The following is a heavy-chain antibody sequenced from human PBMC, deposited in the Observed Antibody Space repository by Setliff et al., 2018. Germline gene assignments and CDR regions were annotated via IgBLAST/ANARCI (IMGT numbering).Heavy chain of an antibody. V-gene: IGHV1-3*03. D-gene: IGHD3-16*01. J-gene: IGHJ4*02. CDR2: IIPASGNT. Sequence: ASVKVSCKASGGTFNNYAISWVRQAPGQGLEWVGGIIPASGNTKYSQEFQGRVTITRDTSATTVYMELSSLRSDDMAAYYCARKGPNSSSHVFGYWGQGTLVTVSS. CDR3: ARKGPNSSSHVFGY. CDR1: GGTFNNYA.